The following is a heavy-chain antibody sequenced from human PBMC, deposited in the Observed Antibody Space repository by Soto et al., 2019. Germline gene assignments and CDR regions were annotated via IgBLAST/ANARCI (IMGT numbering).Heavy chain of an antibody. J-gene: IGHJ4*02. CDR2: IYSGGST. D-gene: IGHD6-13*01. CDR1: GFTVSSNY. Sequence: EVQLVESGGDLVQPGGSLRLSCAASGFTVSSNYMSWVRQAPGKGLEWVSVIYSGGSTYYADYVKGRFTISRHNSKNTLYLQMNSLRAEDTAVYYCASSIAAAGTFSSDYWGQGTLVTVSS. V-gene: IGHV3-53*04. CDR3: ASSIAAAGTFSSDY.